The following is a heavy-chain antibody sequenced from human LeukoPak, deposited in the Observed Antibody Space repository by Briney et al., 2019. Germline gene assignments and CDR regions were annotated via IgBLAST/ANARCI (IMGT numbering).Heavy chain of an antibody. Sequence: VASVKVSCKASGYTFTGYYMHWVRQAPGQGLEWMGWINPNSGGTNYAQKFQGRVTMTRDTSISTAYMELSRLRSDDTAVYYCASYDSSGYYRISNAFDIWGQGTMVTVSS. CDR3: ASYDSSGYYRISNAFDI. V-gene: IGHV1-2*02. CDR1: GYTFTGYY. J-gene: IGHJ3*02. CDR2: INPNSGGT. D-gene: IGHD3-22*01.